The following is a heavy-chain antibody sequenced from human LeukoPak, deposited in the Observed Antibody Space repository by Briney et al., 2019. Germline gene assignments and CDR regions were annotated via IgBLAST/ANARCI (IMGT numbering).Heavy chain of an antibody. V-gene: IGHV3-7*01. Sequence: GSLRLSCAASGFTFSSYWMSWVRQAPGKGLEWVANIKQDGSEKYYVDSVKGRFTISRDNAKNSLYLQMNSLRAEDTAVYYCARDCSSTSCYGRTFDYWGQGTLVTVSS. CDR2: IKQDGSEK. D-gene: IGHD2-2*01. CDR1: GFTFSSYW. CDR3: ARDCSSTSCYGRTFDY. J-gene: IGHJ4*02.